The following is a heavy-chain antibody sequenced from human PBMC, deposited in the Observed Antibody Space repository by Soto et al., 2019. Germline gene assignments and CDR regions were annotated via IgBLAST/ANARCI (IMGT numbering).Heavy chain of an antibody. Sequence: QLQLQESGPGLVKPSETLSLTCTVSGGSISSSSYYWGWIRQPPGKGLEWIGSIYYSGSTYYNPSLKSRVTISVDTSKNQFSLKLSSVTAADTAVYYCARSSITGTSFLWGQGTLVTVSS. CDR1: GGSISSSSYY. D-gene: IGHD1-7*01. CDR2: IYYSGST. CDR3: ARSSITGTSFL. V-gene: IGHV4-39*01. J-gene: IGHJ4*02.